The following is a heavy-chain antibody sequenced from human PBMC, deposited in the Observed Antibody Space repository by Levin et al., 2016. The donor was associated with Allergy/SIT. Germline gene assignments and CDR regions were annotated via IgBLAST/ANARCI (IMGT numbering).Heavy chain of an antibody. Sequence: WIRQPPGKGLEWVAVISYDGSNKYYADSVKGRFTISRDNSKNTLYLQMNSLRAEDTAVYYCANVADCSSTSCYDAFDIWGQGTMVTVSS. D-gene: IGHD2-2*01. J-gene: IGHJ3*02. CDR2: ISYDGSNK. V-gene: IGHV3-30*18. CDR3: ANVADCSSTSCYDAFDI.